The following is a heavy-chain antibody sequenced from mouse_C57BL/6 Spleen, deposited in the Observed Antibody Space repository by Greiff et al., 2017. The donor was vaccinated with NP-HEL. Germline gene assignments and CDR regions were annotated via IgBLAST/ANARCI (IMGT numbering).Heavy chain of an antibody. Sequence: LVESGAELVRPGASVKLSCTASGFNIKDDYMHWVKQRPEQGLEWIGWIDPENGDTEYASKFQGKATITADTSSNTAYLQLSNLTSEDTAVYYCTTKGYGSSYDWYFDVWGTGTTVTVSS. J-gene: IGHJ1*03. V-gene: IGHV14-4*01. D-gene: IGHD1-1*01. CDR3: TTKGYGSSYDWYFDV. CDR1: GFNIKDDY. CDR2: IDPENGDT.